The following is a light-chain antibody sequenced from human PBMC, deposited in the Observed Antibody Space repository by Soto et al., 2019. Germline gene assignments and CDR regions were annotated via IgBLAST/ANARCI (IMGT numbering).Light chain of an antibody. V-gene: IGLV2-14*01. Sequence: QSALTQPASVSGSPGQSITISCTGTSTDIGAYNYVSWYQQQPGKAPKLLIYEVTNRPSGVSNRFSGSKSGNTASLTISGLQAEDEANYYCNSYTTLSNRVFGTGTKVTVL. J-gene: IGLJ1*01. CDR3: NSYTTLSNRV. CDR1: STDIGAYNY. CDR2: EVT.